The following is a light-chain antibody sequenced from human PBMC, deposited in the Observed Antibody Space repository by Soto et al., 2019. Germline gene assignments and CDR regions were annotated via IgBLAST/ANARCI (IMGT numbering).Light chain of an antibody. J-gene: IGLJ2*01. Sequence: QTVVTQEPSFSVSPGRTVTLSCGLSSGSVSTSYYPSWYQQTPGQAPRTLIYNTNTRSSGVPDRFSGSILGNKAALTITGAQADDESEYYCALYMGSGISVFGGGTKLTVL. V-gene: IGLV8-61*01. CDR1: SGSVSTSYY. CDR2: NTN. CDR3: ALYMGSGISV.